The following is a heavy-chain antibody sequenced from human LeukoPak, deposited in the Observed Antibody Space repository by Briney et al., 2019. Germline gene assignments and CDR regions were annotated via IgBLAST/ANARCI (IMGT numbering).Heavy chain of an antibody. D-gene: IGHD2-2*01. V-gene: IGHV4-31*03. CDR1: GGSISSGGYY. J-gene: IGHJ3*02. Sequence: IPSETLSLTCTVSGGSISSGGYYWSWIRQHPGKGLEWVGYIYYSGSTYYTPSLKSRVTISVDTSKNQFSLKLSSVTAADTAVYYCARDPGYCRSTTCYGGAFDIWGQGTMVTVSS. CDR3: ARDPGYCRSTTCYGGAFDI. CDR2: IYYSGST.